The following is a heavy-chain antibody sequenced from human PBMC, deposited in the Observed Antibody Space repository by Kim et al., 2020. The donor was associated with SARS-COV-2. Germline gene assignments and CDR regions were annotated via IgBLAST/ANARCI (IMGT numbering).Heavy chain of an antibody. V-gene: IGHV3-23*01. Sequence: GGSLRLSCTASGFTFSNCAMSWVRQAPGKGLDWVSSISDNGGNTFYADSVKGRFTISRDNSNNTLYLQMNSLRVEDTAVYYCAKLIAMTGTDDYWGQGALVTVSS. D-gene: IGHD6-19*01. CDR1: GFTFSNCA. CDR3: AKLIAMTGTDDY. J-gene: IGHJ4*02. CDR2: ISDNGGNT.